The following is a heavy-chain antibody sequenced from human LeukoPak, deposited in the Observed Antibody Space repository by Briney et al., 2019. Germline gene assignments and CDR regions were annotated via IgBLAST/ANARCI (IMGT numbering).Heavy chain of an antibody. D-gene: IGHD3-10*01. CDR1: GFTFSSYA. Sequence: GGSLRLSCAASGFTFSSYAMSWVRPAPGKGLEWVSAISGSGGSTYYADSVKGRFTISRDNSKNTLYLQMNSLRAEDTAVYYCATSRGKLGAFDIWGQGTMVTVSS. J-gene: IGHJ3*02. V-gene: IGHV3-23*01. CDR2: ISGSGGST. CDR3: ATSRGKLGAFDI.